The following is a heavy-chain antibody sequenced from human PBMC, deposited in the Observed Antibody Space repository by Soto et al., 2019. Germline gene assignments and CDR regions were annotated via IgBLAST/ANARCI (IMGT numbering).Heavy chain of an antibody. J-gene: IGHJ4*02. V-gene: IGHV4-4*07. D-gene: IGHD2-2*01. Sequence: PSETLSLTCTVSGGSIRGYYWSWIRQPAGRGLEWIGRMHTSGSTNYNPSLKSRVTISVDMSKNQISLKLTSVTAADTALYYCVRASMPKAHFDDWGQGTLVTGSS. CDR3: VRASMPKAHFDD. CDR2: MHTSGST. CDR1: GGSIRGYY.